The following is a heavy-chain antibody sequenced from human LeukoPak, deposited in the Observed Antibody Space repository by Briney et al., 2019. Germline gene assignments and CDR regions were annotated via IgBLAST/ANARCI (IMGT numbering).Heavy chain of an antibody. CDR3: AKDPGVVPAHYFDY. CDR2: TGSTGVST. D-gene: IGHD2-2*01. J-gene: IGHJ4*02. CDR1: GFTFSSYA. Sequence: GGSLRLSCAASGFTFSSYAMNWVRQAPGKGLEWFSGTGSTGVSTFYADSVKGRFTVSRDNSKNTLSLQMNSLRAEDTAVYYCAKDPGVVPAHYFDYWGQGTLVTVS. V-gene: IGHV3-23*01.